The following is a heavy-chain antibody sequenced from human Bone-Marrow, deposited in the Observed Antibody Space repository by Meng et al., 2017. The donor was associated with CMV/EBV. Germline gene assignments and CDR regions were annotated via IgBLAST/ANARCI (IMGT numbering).Heavy chain of an antibody. V-gene: IGHV3-21*01. CDR2: ISSSSSYI. Sequence: GEFLKNYCAASGFTFSSYSMNWVRQAPGKGLEWVSSISSSSSYIYYADSVKGRFTISRDNAKNSLYLQMNSLRAEDTAVYYCARDLVGYNTIDYWGQGTLVTVSS. J-gene: IGHJ4*02. CDR1: GFTFSSYS. D-gene: IGHD5-24*01. CDR3: ARDLVGYNTIDY.